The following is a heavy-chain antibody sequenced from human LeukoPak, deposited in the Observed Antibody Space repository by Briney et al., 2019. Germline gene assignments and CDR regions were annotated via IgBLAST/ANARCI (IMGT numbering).Heavy chain of an antibody. D-gene: IGHD2-21*01. CDR1: GFTFSDYY. CDR3: ARDAYPYSAYDY. V-gene: IGHV3-11*04. Sequence: PGGSLRLSCAASGFTFSDYYMNWIRQAPGKGLEWVSYISSSGGTIYYADSVKGRFTISRDNAKNSLYLQMNSLRAEDTAVYYCARDAYPYSAYDYWGQGTLVTVSS. J-gene: IGHJ4*02. CDR2: ISSSGGTI.